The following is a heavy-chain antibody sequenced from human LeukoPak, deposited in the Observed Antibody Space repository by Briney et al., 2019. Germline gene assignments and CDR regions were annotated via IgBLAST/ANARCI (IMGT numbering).Heavy chain of an antibody. V-gene: IGHV4-39*01. D-gene: IGHD1-1*01. CDR1: GVSMSSRNSY. CDR2: IENRGYT. J-gene: IGHJ1*01. CDR3: ARHTSGTMFSY. Sequence: TSETLSLTCAVPGVSMSSRNSYWGWIRQPPGVGLEWVGTIENRGYTAYNPSLQGRVTISVDASRRQCSLTLSSVTATDTAVYYCARHTSGTMFSYWGQGILATVSS.